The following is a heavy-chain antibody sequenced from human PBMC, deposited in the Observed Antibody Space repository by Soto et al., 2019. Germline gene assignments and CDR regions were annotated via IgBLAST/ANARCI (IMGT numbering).Heavy chain of an antibody. CDR3: ATAPPGDTAMVYDH. J-gene: IGHJ4*02. V-gene: IGHV4-31*03. CDR1: GYSIGSGNYY. D-gene: IGHD5-18*01. Sequence: TLSLTCTVSGYSIGSGNYYWTWLRQSPGKGLEWLGYIFYSGSTHYNPSLKSRGSISLDTSKNQFSLNLTSVTAADTAVYYCATAPPGDTAMVYDHWGQGTLVTVS. CDR2: IFYSGST.